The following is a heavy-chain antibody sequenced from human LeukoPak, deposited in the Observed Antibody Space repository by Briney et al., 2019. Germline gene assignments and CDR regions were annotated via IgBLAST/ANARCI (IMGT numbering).Heavy chain of an antibody. CDR2: FNPENGNT. CDR3: ARDKGLGVVIIKAGDDAFDI. V-gene: IGHV1-18*01. CDR1: GYSFVGYG. D-gene: IGHD3-3*01. Sequence: ASVKVSCKASGYSFVGYGITWVRQAPGQGLEWMGWFNPENGNTNYAQKVQGRVTMTADTSTSTSYMELRSLRSDDTAVYYCARDKGLGVVIIKAGDDAFDIWGQGTMVTVSS. J-gene: IGHJ3*02.